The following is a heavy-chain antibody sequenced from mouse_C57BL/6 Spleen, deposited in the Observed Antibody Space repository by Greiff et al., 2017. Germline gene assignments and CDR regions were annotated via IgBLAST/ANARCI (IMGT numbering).Heavy chain of an antibody. V-gene: IGHV5-6*01. D-gene: IGHD1-3*01. Sequence: EVKLMESGGDLVKPGGSLKLSCAASGFTFSSYGMSWVRQTPDKRLEWVATISSGGSYPYYPHSLKGRFTISIDNAKNTLYLQMSSLKYEDTAMYDCARPSGIDYFDYWGQGTTLTVSS. CDR3: ARPSGIDYFDY. CDR2: ISSGGSYP. J-gene: IGHJ2*01. CDR1: GFTFSSYG.